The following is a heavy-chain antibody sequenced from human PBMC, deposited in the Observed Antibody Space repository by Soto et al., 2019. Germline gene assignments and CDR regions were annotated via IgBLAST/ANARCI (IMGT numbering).Heavy chain of an antibody. Sequence: CLRLSCAPSGFTFSSCERNWVRQAPGKGLEWVSYISSSGSTIYYVDSVKVRFTISRDNAQHSLYLQMSSLRAEDTAVYYCARNGELPQKPHYYYSYGMDVWGQGTTVTV. D-gene: IGHD2-8*01. CDR3: ARNGELPQKPHYYYSYGMDV. CDR1: GFTFSSCE. CDR2: ISSSGSTI. J-gene: IGHJ6*02. V-gene: IGHV3-48*03.